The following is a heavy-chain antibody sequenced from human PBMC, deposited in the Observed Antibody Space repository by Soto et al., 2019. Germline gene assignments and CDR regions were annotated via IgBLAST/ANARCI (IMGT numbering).Heavy chain of an antibody. CDR1: GGTFSGYV. D-gene: IGHD3-16*01. CDR3: ATHGLGVSSPPYFDY. J-gene: IGHJ4*02. Sequence: QLVQSGSEVKKPGSSVKVSCQASGGTFSGYVVTWVRQAPGQGLEWMGEFVPLFGTTNYAQRFSGRITRTAEESTSTASMELRTLRSDDTAVYYCATHGLGVSSPPYFDYWGQGTLVTVSS. V-gene: IGHV1-69*01. CDR2: FVPLFGTT.